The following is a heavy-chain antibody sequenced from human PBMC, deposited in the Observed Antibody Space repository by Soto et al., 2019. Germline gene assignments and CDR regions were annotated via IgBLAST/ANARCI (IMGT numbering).Heavy chain of an antibody. CDR3: GRTFRDGFLGLGP. CDR2: LCHVGTIA. CDR1: GFSLSDHC. D-gene: IGHD3-16*01. J-gene: IGHJ5*02. V-gene: IGHV3-74*01. Sequence: GGSLRLSCAASGFSLSDHCLHWVRQAPGKGLVWFSRLCHVGTIAIYSDSVKGRFSISRDIAKNTLYLQMTSLRAEDAAIYYCGRTFRDGFLGLGPWGQGTLVTVSS.